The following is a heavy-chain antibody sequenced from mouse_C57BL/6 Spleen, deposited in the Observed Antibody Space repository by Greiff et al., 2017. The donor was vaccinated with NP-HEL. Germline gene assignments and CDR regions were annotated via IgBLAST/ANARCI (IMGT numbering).Heavy chain of an antibody. CDR2: IDPSDSYT. J-gene: IGHJ2*01. CDR1: GYTFTSYW. CDR3: ARDYDGYYNYFDY. D-gene: IGHD2-3*01. V-gene: IGHV1-69*01. Sequence: VQLQQPGAELVMPGASVKLSCKASGYTFTSYWMHWVKQRPGQGLEWIGEIDPSDSYTNYNQKFKGKSTLTVDKSSSTAYMQLSSLTSEDSAVYYCARDYDGYYNYFDYWGQGTTLTVSS.